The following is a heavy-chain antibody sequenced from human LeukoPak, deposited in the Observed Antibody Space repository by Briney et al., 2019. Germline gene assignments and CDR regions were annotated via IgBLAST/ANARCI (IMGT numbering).Heavy chain of an antibody. Sequence: ASVKVSCKASGGTFSSYAISWVRQATGQGLEWMGWMNPNSGNTGYAQKFQGRVTMTRNTSISTVYMELSSLRSEDTAVYYCARRGFGLPCDYWGQGTLVTVSS. D-gene: IGHD3/OR15-3a*01. V-gene: IGHV1-8*02. J-gene: IGHJ4*02. CDR1: GGTFSSYA. CDR2: MNPNSGNT. CDR3: ARRGFGLPCDY.